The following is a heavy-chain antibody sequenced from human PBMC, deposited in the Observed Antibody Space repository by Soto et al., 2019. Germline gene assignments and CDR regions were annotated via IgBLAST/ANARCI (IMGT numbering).Heavy chain of an antibody. V-gene: IGHV1-69*01. CDR1: GGTFSSYA. CDR3: ARSQGSSTSLEIYYYYYYGMDV. Sequence: QVQLVQSGAEVKKPGSSVKVSCKASGGTFSSYAISWVRQAPGQGLEWMGGIIPIPGTAHYAQKFQGRVTITADESMSTAYMELSSLRSEDTAVYYCARSQGSSTSLEIYYYYYYGMDVWGQGTTVTVSS. CDR2: IIPIPGTA. J-gene: IGHJ6*02. D-gene: IGHD2-2*01.